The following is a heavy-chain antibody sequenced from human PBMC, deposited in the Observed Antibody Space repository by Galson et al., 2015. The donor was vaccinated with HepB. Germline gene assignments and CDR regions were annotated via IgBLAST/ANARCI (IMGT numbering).Heavy chain of an antibody. Sequence: SLRLSCAASGFTFSSYGMHWVRQAPGKGLEWVAVIWYDGSNKYYADSVKGRFTISRDNSKNTLYLQMNSLRAEDTAVYYCARDYSHNPYSSSWYGAFDIWGQGTMVTVSS. CDR2: IWYDGSNK. CDR3: ARDYSHNPYSSSWYGAFDI. D-gene: IGHD6-13*01. J-gene: IGHJ3*02. V-gene: IGHV3-33*08. CDR1: GFTFSSYG.